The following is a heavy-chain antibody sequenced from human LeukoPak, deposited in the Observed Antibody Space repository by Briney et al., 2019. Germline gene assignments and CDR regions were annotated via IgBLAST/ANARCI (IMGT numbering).Heavy chain of an antibody. CDR2: IKQDGSEK. V-gene: IGHV3-7*01. CDR3: ARESYYYDSSGYYYGGANWLDP. Sequence: GGSLRLSCAASGFTFSSYWMSWVRQAPGKGLEWVANIKQDGSEKYYVDSVKGRFTISRDNAKNSLYLQMNSLRAEDTAVYYCARESYYYDSSGYYYGGANWLDPWGQGTLVTVSS. CDR1: GFTFSSYW. D-gene: IGHD3-22*01. J-gene: IGHJ5*02.